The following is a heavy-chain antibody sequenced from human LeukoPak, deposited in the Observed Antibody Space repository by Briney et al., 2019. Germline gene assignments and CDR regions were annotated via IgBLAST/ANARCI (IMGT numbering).Heavy chain of an antibody. CDR1: GGSISSYY. V-gene: IGHV4-59*01. CDR2: IYYSGST. J-gene: IGHJ6*02. Sequence: SETLSLTCTVSGGSISSYYWSWIRQPPGKGLEWIGYIYYSGSTNYNPSLKSRVTISVDTSKNQFSLKLSSVTAADTAVYYCARGTMARGVIPYYYYGMDVWGQGTTVTVSS. CDR3: ARGTMARGVIPYYYYGMDV. D-gene: IGHD3-10*01.